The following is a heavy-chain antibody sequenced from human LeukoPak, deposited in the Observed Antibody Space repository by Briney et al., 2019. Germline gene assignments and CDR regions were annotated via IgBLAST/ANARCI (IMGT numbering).Heavy chain of an antibody. Sequence: GRSLRLSCAASGFTFSSFGMHWVRQAPGKGLEWVAVTSYDGSNKYYADSVKGRFTISRDNSKNTLFLQMNSLRAEDTAVYYCVKDYYGSGSYFDYWGQGTLVTVSS. J-gene: IGHJ4*02. CDR2: TSYDGSNK. CDR3: VKDYYGSGSYFDY. V-gene: IGHV3-30*18. CDR1: GFTFSSFG. D-gene: IGHD3-10*01.